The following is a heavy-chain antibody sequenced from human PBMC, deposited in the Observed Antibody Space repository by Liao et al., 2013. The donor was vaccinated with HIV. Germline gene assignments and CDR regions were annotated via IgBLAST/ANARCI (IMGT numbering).Heavy chain of an antibody. J-gene: IGHJ4*02. V-gene: IGHV4-59*12. Sequence: QVQLQESGPGLVKPSETLSLTCTVSGGSISSYYWSWIRQPPGKGLEWIGYIYYSGSTYYNPSLKSRVTISVDTSKNQFSLKLSSVTAADTAVYYCARDRGVGNLXFGLPFDYWGQGTLVTVSS. CDR1: GGSISSYY. D-gene: IGHD3-10*01. CDR3: ARDRGVGNLXFGLPFDY. CDR2: IYYSGST.